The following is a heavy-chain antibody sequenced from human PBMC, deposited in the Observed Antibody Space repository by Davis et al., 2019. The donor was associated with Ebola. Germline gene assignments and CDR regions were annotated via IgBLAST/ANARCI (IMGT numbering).Heavy chain of an antibody. CDR1: GGSVTSGTYY. J-gene: IGHJ6*02. D-gene: IGHD3-3*01. CDR3: ARNGSSSFSRYHYYGLDV. Sequence: PSETLSLTCTASGGSVTSGTYYWSWIRQPAGKGLEWIGHIHSGGSTNYNPSLRSRVTISIDTSKNQVSLNVNSVPAADTAVYYCARNGSSSFSRYHYYGLDVWGQGTTVTVSS. CDR2: IHSGGST. V-gene: IGHV4-61*09.